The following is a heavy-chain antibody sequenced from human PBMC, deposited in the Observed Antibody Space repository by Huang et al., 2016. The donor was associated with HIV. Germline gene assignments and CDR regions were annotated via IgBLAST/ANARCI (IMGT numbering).Heavy chain of an antibody. CDR2: ISYDGNNK. CDR3: ARGRNAGDYYDTSEFDY. D-gene: IGHD3-22*01. Sequence: QPQLVESGGGVVQPGRSLRLSFAASGFTFSTYAMHWVRQAPGKGLEWVAAISYDGNNKYYADSVKGRFTISRDDSKNTLYLQMSSLRAEDTAVYYCARGRNAGDYYDTSEFDYWGQGTLVTVSS. J-gene: IGHJ4*02. V-gene: IGHV3-30-3*01. CDR1: GFTFSTYA.